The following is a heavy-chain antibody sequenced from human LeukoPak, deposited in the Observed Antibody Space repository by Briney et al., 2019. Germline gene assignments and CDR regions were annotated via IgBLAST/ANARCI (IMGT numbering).Heavy chain of an antibody. J-gene: IGHJ4*02. V-gene: IGHV3-33*01. Sequence: GGSLRLSCAASGFTFSSYGMHWVRQAPGKGLEWVAAIWYDGSIQYYADSVKGRSTISRDNSKNTLYLQMDSLRAEDTAVYYCARAGYCSGGSCYGSDYWGQGTLVFVSS. CDR2: IWYDGSIQ. D-gene: IGHD2-15*01. CDR3: ARAGYCSGGSCYGSDY. CDR1: GFTFSSYG.